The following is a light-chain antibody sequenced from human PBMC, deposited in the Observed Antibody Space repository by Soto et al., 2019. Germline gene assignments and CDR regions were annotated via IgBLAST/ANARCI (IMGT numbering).Light chain of an antibody. J-gene: IGLJ2*01. CDR1: SGHSSYA. CDR2: LNSDGSH. CDR3: QTWGTADVV. V-gene: IGLV4-69*01. Sequence: QPVLTQSPSASASLGASVKLTCTLSSGHSSYAIAWHQQQPEKGPRYLMKLNSDGSHSKGDGIPDRFSGSSSGAERYLTSSSLQSEDEADYYCQTWGTADVVFGGGTKVTVL.